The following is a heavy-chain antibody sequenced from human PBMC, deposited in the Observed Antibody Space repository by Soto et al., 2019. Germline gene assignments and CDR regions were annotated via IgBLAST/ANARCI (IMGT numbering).Heavy chain of an antibody. D-gene: IGHD2-15*01. CDR3: ARGQEVGAHFFDS. V-gene: IGHV3-13*01. Sequence: GGSLRLSCEASGFTFSGFDMHWVRQPTGKGLEWVSTIGTAGDTYYAVSVKGRFTISRDNAKNSLSLQMNSLRAGDTTVYFCARGQEVGAHFFDSWGQGTQVTV. CDR2: IGTAGDT. J-gene: IGHJ4*02. CDR1: GFTFSGFD.